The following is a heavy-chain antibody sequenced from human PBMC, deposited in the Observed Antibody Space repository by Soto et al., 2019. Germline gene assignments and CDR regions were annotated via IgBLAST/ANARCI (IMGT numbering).Heavy chain of an antibody. D-gene: IGHD5-12*01. CDR1: GGSVSSGDYY. CDR2: IHYSGST. Sequence: QEQLQESGPGLVKPSQTLSLTCTVSGGSVSSGDYYWSWIRQPPGKGLEWIGYIHYSGSTYYNPSLRSRVTLSVDTSKNPFSLKLSSVTAADTAVYYCARASGYGGLRFAPWGQGTLVTVSS. J-gene: IGHJ5*02. CDR3: ARASGYGGLRFAP. V-gene: IGHV4-30-4*01.